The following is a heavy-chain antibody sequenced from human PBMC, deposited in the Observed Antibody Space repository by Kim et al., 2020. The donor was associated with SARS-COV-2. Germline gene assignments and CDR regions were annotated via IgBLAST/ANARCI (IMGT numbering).Heavy chain of an antibody. Sequence: SVKVSCKASGGTFSSYAINWVRQAPGQGLEWMGGIIPIFGTANNAPKFQGRVTITADESTRTASIELIILRSEHTPVYYCPRSLYSYYYYGLDVWRQVT. CDR3: PRSLYSYYYYGLDV. J-gene: IGHJ6*02. CDR2: IIPIFGTA. V-gene: IGHV1-69*13. D-gene: IGHD2-15*01. CDR1: GGTFSSYA.